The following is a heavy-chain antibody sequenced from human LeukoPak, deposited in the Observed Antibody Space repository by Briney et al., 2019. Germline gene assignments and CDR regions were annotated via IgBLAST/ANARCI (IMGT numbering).Heavy chain of an antibody. D-gene: IGHD3-10*01. J-gene: IGHJ4*02. CDR3: VRGDDIGKHPTRAYYFDI. V-gene: IGHV3-23*01. CDR1: RFTFTRHA. Sequence: GGSLRLSCAASRFTFTRHAMSWVRQAPGKGLEWVSTTGLESVHTLCADSVQGRFTVSRDNSRNTLDLQKDNLRVDDTAIYYCVRGDDIGKHPTRAYYFDIWGQGTLVSVSS. CDR2: TGLESVHT.